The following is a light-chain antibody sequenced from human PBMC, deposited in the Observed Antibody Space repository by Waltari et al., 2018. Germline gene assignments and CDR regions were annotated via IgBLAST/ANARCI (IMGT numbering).Light chain of an antibody. V-gene: IGLV2-14*03. CDR3: SSHTSSSTVV. Sequence: QSALTQPASVSGSPGQSITISCTGTSSDVGGSNFVSWYQHHPGKAPNIMIYDVSKRPSGVSNRFSGSKSGNTASLTISGLQAEDESDYYCSSHTSSSTVVFGGGTKLTVL. CDR1: SSDVGGSNF. J-gene: IGLJ2*01. CDR2: DVS.